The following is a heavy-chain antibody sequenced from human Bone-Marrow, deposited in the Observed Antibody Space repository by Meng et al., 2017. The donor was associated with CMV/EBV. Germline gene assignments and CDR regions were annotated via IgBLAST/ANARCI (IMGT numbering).Heavy chain of an antibody. CDR3: AKEGSGWYYGMDV. J-gene: IGHJ6*02. CDR2: ISGSGGST. CDR1: GFTFSSYW. D-gene: IGHD6-19*01. Sequence: GESLKISSAASGFTFSSYWMSWVRQAPGKGLEWVSAISGSGGSTYYADSVKGRFTISRDNSKNTLYLQMNSLRAEDTAVYYCAKEGSGWYYGMDVWGQGTTVTVSS. V-gene: IGHV3-23*01.